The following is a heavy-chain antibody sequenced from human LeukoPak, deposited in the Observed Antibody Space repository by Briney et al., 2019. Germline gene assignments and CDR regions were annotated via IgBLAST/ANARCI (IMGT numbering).Heavy chain of an antibody. V-gene: IGHV3-30*02. CDR3: AKGGGYEAQYYYYYMDV. CDR1: GFTFSSYG. J-gene: IGHJ6*03. CDR2: IRYDGSKK. D-gene: IGHD5-12*01. Sequence: GGSLRLSCAASGFTFSSYGMHWVRQAPGKGLEWGAFIRYDGSKKYYADSVKGRFTISRDNSKNTLYLQMKSLRAEDTAVYYCAKGGGYEAQYYYYYMDVWGKGTTVTISS.